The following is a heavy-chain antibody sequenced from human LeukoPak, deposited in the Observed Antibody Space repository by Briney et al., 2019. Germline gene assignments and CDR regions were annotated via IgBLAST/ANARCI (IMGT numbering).Heavy chain of an antibody. CDR2: IYYSGST. Sequence: SSETLSLTCTVSGGSISSYYWSWIRQPPGKGLEWIGYIYYSGSTNYNPSLKSRVTISVDTSKNQFSLKLSSVTAADTAVYYCARDRDGYNFDYWGQGTLVTVSS. J-gene: IGHJ4*02. V-gene: IGHV4-59*01. CDR3: ARDRDGYNFDY. D-gene: IGHD5-24*01. CDR1: GGSISSYY.